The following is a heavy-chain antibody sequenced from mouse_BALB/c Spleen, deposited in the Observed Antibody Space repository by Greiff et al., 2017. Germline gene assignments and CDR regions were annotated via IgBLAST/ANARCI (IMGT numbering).Heavy chain of an antibody. CDR3: ARGGVN. CDR2: IDPETGGT. J-gene: IGHJ2*01. Sequence: QVQLQQSGAELVRPGASVTLSCKASGYTFTDYEMHWVKQTPVHGLEWIGAIDPETGGTAYNQKFKGKATLTADKSSSTAYMELRSLTSEDSAVYYCARGGVNWGQGTTLTVSS. CDR1: GYTFTDYE. V-gene: IGHV1-15*01.